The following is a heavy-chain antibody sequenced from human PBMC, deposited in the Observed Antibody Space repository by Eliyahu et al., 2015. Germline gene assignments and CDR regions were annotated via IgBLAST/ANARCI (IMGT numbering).Heavy chain of an antibody. CDR1: GFTFSSYT. CDR2: ISGSGGST. CDR3: AKVRWELLTGFDY. Sequence: EVQLVESGGGLVQPGGXLXLSCAASGFTFSSYTMSWVRQAPGKGLEWVSAISGSGGSTYYTDSVKGRFTISRDNSKNTLYLQMNSLRAEDTAVYYCAKVRWELLTGFDYWGQGTLVTVSS. D-gene: IGHD1-26*01. J-gene: IGHJ4*02. V-gene: IGHV3-23*04.